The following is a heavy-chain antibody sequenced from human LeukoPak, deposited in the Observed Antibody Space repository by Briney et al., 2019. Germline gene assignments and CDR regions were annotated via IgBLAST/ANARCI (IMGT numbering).Heavy chain of an antibody. CDR1: GFTFSSYW. D-gene: IGHD3-10*01. CDR2: INSDGSST. V-gene: IGHV3-74*01. CDR3: ASLLYGSGSYYNVGEDY. Sequence: PGGSLRLSCAASGFTFSSYWMHWVRQAPGKGLVWVSRINSDGSSTSYADSVKGRFTISRDNAKNTLYLQMNSLRAEDTAVYYCASLLYGSGSYYNVGEDYWGQGTLVTVSS. J-gene: IGHJ4*02.